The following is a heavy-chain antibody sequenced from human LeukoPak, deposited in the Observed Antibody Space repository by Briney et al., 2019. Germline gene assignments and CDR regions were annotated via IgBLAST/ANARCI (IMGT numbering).Heavy chain of an antibody. Sequence: SETLSLTCTVSGGSISSYYWSWIRQPPGKGLEWIGYIYYSGSTNYNPSLKSRVTISVDTSKNQFSLKLSSVTAADTAVYYCARPITIFWQFDPWGQGTLVTVSS. CDR3: ARPITIFWQFDP. CDR1: GGSISSYY. V-gene: IGHV4-59*01. D-gene: IGHD3-9*01. J-gene: IGHJ5*02. CDR2: IYYSGST.